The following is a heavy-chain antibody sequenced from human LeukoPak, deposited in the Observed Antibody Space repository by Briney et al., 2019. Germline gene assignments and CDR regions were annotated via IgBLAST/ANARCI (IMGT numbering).Heavy chain of an antibody. CDR1: GFTFSSHW. CDR3: ARISLSGWVNDH. CDR2: IGSDGRST. V-gene: IGHV3-74*01. D-gene: IGHD6-19*01. J-gene: IGHJ4*02. Sequence: GGSLRLSCAASGFTFSSHWMHWVRQAPGKGLVWVTRIGSDGRSTGYADSVKGRFTISRDNAKNTLYLQMSSLRAEDTAMYYCARISLSGWVNDHWGQGTLVTVSS.